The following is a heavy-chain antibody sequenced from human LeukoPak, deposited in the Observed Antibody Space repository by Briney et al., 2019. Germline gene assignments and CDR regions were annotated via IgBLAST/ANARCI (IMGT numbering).Heavy chain of an antibody. J-gene: IGHJ4*02. D-gene: IGHD1-14*01. CDR3: GRVQKTQTGGTPDY. Sequence: GGSLRLSCAASGFTFSTFWMTWVRQAPGKGLEWVANINQDGSEKDYVDSVKGRFTISRDNAKNSLYLQANSLRDDDTAVYYCGRVQKTQTGGTPDYWGQGTLVTVSS. V-gene: IGHV3-7*01. CDR2: INQDGSEK. CDR1: GFTFSTFW.